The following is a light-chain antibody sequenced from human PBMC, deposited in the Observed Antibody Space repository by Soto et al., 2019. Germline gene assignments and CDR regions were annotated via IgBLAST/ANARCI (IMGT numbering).Light chain of an antibody. Sequence: EIVLTQSPGTLSLSPGERATLSCRASQSVSSSFLAWYQQKPGQAPRLLIYGASSRATGIPDRFSGRGSGTDFTLTISRLEPEDVAVYYCQQYGSSPLTFGGGTKVESK. CDR2: GAS. CDR1: QSVSSSF. J-gene: IGKJ4*01. V-gene: IGKV3-20*01. CDR3: QQYGSSPLT.